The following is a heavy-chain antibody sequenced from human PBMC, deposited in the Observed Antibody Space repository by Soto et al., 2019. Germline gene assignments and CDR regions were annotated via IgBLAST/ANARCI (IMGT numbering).Heavy chain of an antibody. Sequence: PGGSLRLSCAASGFTFSDYYMSWIRQAPGKGLEWVSYISSSSTYTNYADSVKGRFTISRDTAKNSLYLQMNSLRAEDTAVYYCARDVEYSSSSDAFDNWGQGTMVTVSS. V-gene: IGHV3-11*06. J-gene: IGHJ3*02. D-gene: IGHD6-6*01. CDR3: ARDVEYSSSSDAFDN. CDR1: GFTFSDYY. CDR2: ISSSSTYT.